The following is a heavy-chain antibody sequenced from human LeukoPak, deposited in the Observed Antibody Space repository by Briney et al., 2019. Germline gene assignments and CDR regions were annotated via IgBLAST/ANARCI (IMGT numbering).Heavy chain of an antibody. CDR2: INPSGGST. D-gene: IGHD5-18*01. CDR1: GYTFTSYY. J-gene: IGHJ4*02. V-gene: IGHV1-46*01. Sequence: ASVKVSCKASGYTFTSYYMHWVRQAPGQGLEWMGIINPSGGSTSYAQKFQGRVTMTRDMSTSTVYMELSSLRSEDTAVYYCAREGRGYTAMVMEFDYWGQGTLVTVSS. CDR3: AREGRGYTAMVMEFDY.